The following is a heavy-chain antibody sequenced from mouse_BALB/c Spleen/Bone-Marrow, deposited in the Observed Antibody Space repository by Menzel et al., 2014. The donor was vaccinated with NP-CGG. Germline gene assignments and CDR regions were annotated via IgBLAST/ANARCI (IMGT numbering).Heavy chain of an antibody. CDR2: ISGGGSYT. J-gene: IGHJ3*01. CDR3: ARHAYYDQTEVSFVY. D-gene: IGHD2-4*01. Sequence: EVKLQESGGGLVKSGGSLKLSCVASGFSFNSYGMSWVRQTPEKRLEWVATISGGGSYTFYPDSVKGRFTISRDNAKNNLYLQLSSLRSEDTALYYCARHAYYDQTEVSFVYWGQGTLVTVSA. V-gene: IGHV5-9-2*01. CDR1: GFSFNSYG.